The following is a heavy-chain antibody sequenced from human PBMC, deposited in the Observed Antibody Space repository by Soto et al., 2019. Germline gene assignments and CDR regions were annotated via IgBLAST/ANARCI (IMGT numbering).Heavy chain of an antibody. CDR1: GFMFSDSY. CDR3: ANAQPLSANWFDC. Sequence: QMHLVESGGGLVKPGGSLRLSCAASGFMFSDSYMSWIRQAPGKGLEEIADISSTGSTQYYADSVKGRFTISRDNGDNSLYIEMNNLRAEDTAVYYCANAQPLSANWFDCWGRGILVTVSS. CDR2: ISSTGSTQ. D-gene: IGHD2-2*01. J-gene: IGHJ5*01. V-gene: IGHV3-11*01.